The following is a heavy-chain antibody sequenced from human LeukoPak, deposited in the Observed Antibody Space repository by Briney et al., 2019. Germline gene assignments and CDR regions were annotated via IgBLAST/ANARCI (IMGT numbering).Heavy chain of an antibody. Sequence: SETLSLTCTVSGGSISSSSYYWGWIRQPPGKGLEWIGSIYYSGSTYYNPSLKSRVTISVDTSKNQFSLKLSSVTAADTAVYYCARLLRGYEYFDYWGQGTLVTVSS. CDR3: ARLLRGYEYFDY. J-gene: IGHJ4*02. D-gene: IGHD5-12*01. V-gene: IGHV4-39*01. CDR2: IYYSGST. CDR1: GGSISSSSYY.